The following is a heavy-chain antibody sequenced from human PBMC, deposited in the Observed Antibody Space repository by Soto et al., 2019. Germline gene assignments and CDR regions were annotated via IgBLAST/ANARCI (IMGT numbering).Heavy chain of an antibody. Sequence: VSSVKVSCKASGYTFTSYPTHWVRQAPGQGLEWMGWIDAGNGNTKYSQKFRGRVTFTTDTSASTAYMDLSSLRSEDTAVYYCARPGYTYASPYYGRDVWGQGTTVTVS. CDR1: GYTFTSYP. J-gene: IGHJ6*02. V-gene: IGHV1-3*01. CDR3: ARPGYTYASPYYGRDV. CDR2: IDAGNGNT. D-gene: IGHD5-18*01.